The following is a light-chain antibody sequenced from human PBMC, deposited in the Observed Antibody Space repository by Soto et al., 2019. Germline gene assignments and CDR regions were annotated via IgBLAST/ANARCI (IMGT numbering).Light chain of an antibody. CDR2: DVS. CDR1: SCDVGGYNY. J-gene: IGLJ3*02. V-gene: IGLV2-14*01. Sequence: QSALTQPASVSGSPGQSITISCTGTSCDVGGYNYVSWYQQHPGKAPKLMIYDVSNRPSGVSNRFSGSKSGNTASLTISGLQDEDEDDYYCSSYTSSSTRVFGGGTKLTVL. CDR3: SSYTSSSTRV.